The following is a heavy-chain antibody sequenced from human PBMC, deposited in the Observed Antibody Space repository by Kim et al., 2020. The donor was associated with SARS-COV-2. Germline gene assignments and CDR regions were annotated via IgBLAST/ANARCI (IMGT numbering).Heavy chain of an antibody. Sequence: SETLSLTCAVYGGSFSNYYWSWIRQSPGKGLEWIGEINHSGNTNYNPSLKSRVTISVDTYKNQFSLKLSSVTAADTAVYYCARIEVFDFDYWGQGTLVTV. V-gene: IGHV4-34*01. CDR2: INHSGNT. D-gene: IGHD2-21*01. J-gene: IGHJ4*02. CDR3: ARIEVFDFDY. CDR1: GGSFSNYY.